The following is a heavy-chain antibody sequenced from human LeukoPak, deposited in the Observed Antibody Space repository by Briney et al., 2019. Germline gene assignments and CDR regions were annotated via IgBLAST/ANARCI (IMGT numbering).Heavy chain of an antibody. CDR2: INHSGST. D-gene: IGHD6-19*01. Sequence: SETLSLTCAVYGGSFSGYYWSWIRQPPGKGLEGIGEINHSGSTNYNPSLKSRVTISVDTSKNQFSLKLSSVTAADTAVYYCARASGWYVYYWGQGTLVTVSS. CDR1: GGSFSGYY. V-gene: IGHV4-34*01. CDR3: ARASGWYVYY. J-gene: IGHJ4*02.